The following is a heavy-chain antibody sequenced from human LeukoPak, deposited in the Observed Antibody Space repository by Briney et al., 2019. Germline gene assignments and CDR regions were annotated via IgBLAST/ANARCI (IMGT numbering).Heavy chain of an antibody. Sequence: PGRSLRLSCAASGFTFSDYGMHWVRQAPGKGLEWVAVIWYDGSNKYYADSVKGRFTISRDNSKNTLYLQMNSLRAEDTAVYYCARDSNRSYYISWFDPWGQGTLVPVSS. CDR1: GFTFSDYG. D-gene: IGHD3-10*01. J-gene: IGHJ5*02. CDR3: ARDSNRSYYISWFDP. CDR2: IWYDGSNK. V-gene: IGHV3-33*01.